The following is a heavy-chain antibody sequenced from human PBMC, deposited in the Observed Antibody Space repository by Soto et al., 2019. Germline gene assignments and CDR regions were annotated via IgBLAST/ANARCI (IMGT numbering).Heavy chain of an antibody. D-gene: IGHD5-12*01. CDR1: GGSISSSNW. J-gene: IGHJ6*02. V-gene: IGHV4-4*02. CDR3: ARDLGGYEDYYYGYGMDV. CDR2: IYHSGST. Sequence: ETLSLTCAVSGGSISSSNWWSWVRQPPGKGLEWIGEIYHSGSTNYNPSLKSRVTISVDKSKNQFSLKLSSVTAADTAVYYCARDLGGYEDYYYGYGMDVWGQGTTVTVSS.